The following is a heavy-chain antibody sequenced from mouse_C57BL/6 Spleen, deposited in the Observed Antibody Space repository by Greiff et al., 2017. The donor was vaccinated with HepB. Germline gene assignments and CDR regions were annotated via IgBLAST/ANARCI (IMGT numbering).Heavy chain of an antibody. V-gene: IGHV1-43*01. CDR2: INPSTGGT. D-gene: IGHD2-4*01. CDR1: GYSFTGYY. CDR3: ARGGDYDGGYYAMDY. J-gene: IGHJ4*01. Sequence: EVQLQQSGPELVKPGASVKISCKASGYSFTGYYMHWVKQSSEKSLEWIGEINPSTGGTSYNQKFKGKATLTVDKSSSTAYMQLKSLTSEDSAVYYCARGGDYDGGYYAMDYWGQGTSVTVSS.